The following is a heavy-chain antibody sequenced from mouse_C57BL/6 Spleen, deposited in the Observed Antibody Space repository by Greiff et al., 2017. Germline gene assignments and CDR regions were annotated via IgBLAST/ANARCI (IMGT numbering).Heavy chain of an antibody. Sequence: VQLQQSGPELVKPGASVKISCKASGYTFTDYNMDWVKQSPGKGLEWIGDINPNNGGTIYNQKFKGKATLTVDKSSSTAYMELRSLTSEDTAVYYCASGGGSSGPYAMDYWGQGTSVTVSS. J-gene: IGHJ4*01. V-gene: IGHV1-18*01. D-gene: IGHD3-2*02. CDR2: INPNNGGT. CDR1: GYTFTDYN. CDR3: ASGGGSSGPYAMDY.